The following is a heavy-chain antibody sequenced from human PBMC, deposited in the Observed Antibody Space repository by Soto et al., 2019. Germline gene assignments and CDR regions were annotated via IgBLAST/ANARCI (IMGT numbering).Heavy chain of an antibody. D-gene: IGHD3-3*01. CDR3: ARGTYYDFWSGYYRGYYYYYMDV. CDR2: ISSSSYI. CDR1: GFTFSSYS. Sequence: GGSLRLSCAASGFTFSSYSMNWVRQAPGKGLEWVSSISSSSYIYYADSVKGRFTISRDNAKNSLYLQMNSLRAEDTAVYYCARGTYYDFWSGYYRGYYYYYMDVWGKGTTVTVSS. V-gene: IGHV3-21*01. J-gene: IGHJ6*03.